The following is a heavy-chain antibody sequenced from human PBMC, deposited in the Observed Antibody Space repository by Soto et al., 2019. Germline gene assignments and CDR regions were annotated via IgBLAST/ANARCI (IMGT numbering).Heavy chain of an antibody. J-gene: IGHJ4*02. Sequence: QITLKESGPTLVKPTQTLTLTCSFSGFSLSTSGVGVGWIRQPPGKALEWLALNDWGDNKWYSPSLKSRLTITKDTSKNQVVLTMTNMDPVDTATYYCAHRKPNRGGFPFDSWGQGTLVTVSS. CDR2: NDWGDNK. CDR1: GFSLSTSGVG. CDR3: AHRKPNRGGFPFDS. D-gene: IGHD3-10*01. V-gene: IGHV2-5*02.